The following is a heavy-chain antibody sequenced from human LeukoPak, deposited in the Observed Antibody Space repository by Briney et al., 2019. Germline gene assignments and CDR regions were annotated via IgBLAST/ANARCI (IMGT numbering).Heavy chain of an antibody. D-gene: IGHD2-2*01. V-gene: IGHV4-34*01. CDR2: INHSGST. Sequence: SETLSLTCAVYGGSFSGYYWSWIRQPPGKGLEWTGEINHSGSTNYNPSLKSRVTISVDTSKNQFSLKLSSVTAADTAVYYCARGPRHHIVVVPAAMRPFDYWGQGTLVTVSS. J-gene: IGHJ4*02. CDR3: ARGPRHHIVVVPAAMRPFDY. CDR1: GGSFSGYY.